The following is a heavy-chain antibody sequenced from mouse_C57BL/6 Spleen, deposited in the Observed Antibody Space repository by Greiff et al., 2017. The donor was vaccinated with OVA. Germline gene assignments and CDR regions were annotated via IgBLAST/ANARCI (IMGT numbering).Heavy chain of an antibody. CDR1: GYTFTSYW. Sequence: VQLQQPGAELVKPGASVKLSCKASGYTFTSYWMQWVKQRPGQGLEWIGEIDPSDSYTNYNQKFKGKATLTVDTSSSTAYMQLSSLTAEDSAVYYCAPQTAQATGFAYWGQGTTVTVSA. J-gene: IGHJ2*01. CDR3: APQTAQATGFAY. CDR2: IDPSDSYT. D-gene: IGHD3-2*02. V-gene: IGHV1-50*01.